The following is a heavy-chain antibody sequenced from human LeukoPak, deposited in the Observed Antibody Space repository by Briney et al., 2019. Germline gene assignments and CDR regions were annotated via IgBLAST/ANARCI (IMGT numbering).Heavy chain of an antibody. D-gene: IGHD3-9*01. CDR1: GFTFDDYA. CDR3: AKSPYYDILTGYYFDY. CDR2: ISWNSGSI. J-gene: IGHJ4*02. V-gene: IGHV3-9*01. Sequence: GRSLRLSCAASGFTFDDYAMHWVRQAPGKGLEWVSGISWNSGSIGYADSVKGRFTISRDNVRNSLYLQMNSLRAEDTALYYCAKSPYYDILTGYYFDYWGQGTLVTVSS.